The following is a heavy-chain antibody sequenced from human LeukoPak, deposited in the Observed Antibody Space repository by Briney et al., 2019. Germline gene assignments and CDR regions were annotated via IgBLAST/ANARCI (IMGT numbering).Heavy chain of an antibody. J-gene: IGHJ5*02. CDR2: FSDSGNT. D-gene: IGHD3-10*01. V-gene: IGHV4-59*08. Sequence: SETLSLTCTVSGGSISNHYWSWIRQPPGRGLEWIGYFSDSGNTIYNPSLKSRVTILGDTSKNQFSLKLSSVTAADTAVYYCARHATGSYSVPWLDPWGQGTLVTVSS. CDR1: GGSISNHY. CDR3: ARHATGSYSVPWLDP.